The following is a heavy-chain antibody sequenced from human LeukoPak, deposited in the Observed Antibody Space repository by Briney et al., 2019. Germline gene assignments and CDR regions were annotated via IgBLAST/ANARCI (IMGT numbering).Heavy chain of an antibody. CDR1: GFTFSRYR. Sequence: SGGSLRLSCAPSGFTFSRYRMTWVRQSPGKGLEWVANINQDGSEKYYGDSVTGRFTISRDNAENSLFLQMNSLRADDTGVYYCARAREAPVNVFPDHWGQGVVVTVSS. CDR3: ARAREAPVNVFPDH. V-gene: IGHV3-7*01. D-gene: IGHD1-26*01. J-gene: IGHJ4*02. CDR2: INQDGSEK.